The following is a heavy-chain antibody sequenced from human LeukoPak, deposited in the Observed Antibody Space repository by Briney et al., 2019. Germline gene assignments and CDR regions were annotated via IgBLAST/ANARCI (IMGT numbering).Heavy chain of an antibody. D-gene: IGHD5-12*01. CDR1: GGSISSSSYY. CDR2: IYYSGST. J-gene: IGHJ6*03. CDR3: ARRARGLRSPYYYYMDV. V-gene: IGHV4-39*01. Sequence: RSSETLSLTCTVSGGSISSSSYYWGWIRQPPGKGLEWIGSIYYSGSTYYNPSLKSRVTISVDTSKNQFSLKLSSVTAADTAVYYCARRARGLRSPYYYYMDVWGKGTTVTISS.